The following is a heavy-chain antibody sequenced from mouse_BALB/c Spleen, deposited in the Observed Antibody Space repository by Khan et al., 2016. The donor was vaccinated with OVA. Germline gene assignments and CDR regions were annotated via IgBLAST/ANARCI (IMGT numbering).Heavy chain of an antibody. V-gene: IGHV5-9-3*01. Sequence: QLEESGGTLVKPGGSLKLSCAASGFTFSSYAMSWVRQTPEKRLEWVATISSGGTYTYYPDSVKGRFTISRDNAKNTLYLQMSSLRSEDTAMYYCVRDYYGSSYEDYWGQGTTLTVSS. D-gene: IGHD1-1*01. CDR3: VRDYYGSSYEDY. CDR2: ISSGGTYT. J-gene: IGHJ2*01. CDR1: GFTFSSYA.